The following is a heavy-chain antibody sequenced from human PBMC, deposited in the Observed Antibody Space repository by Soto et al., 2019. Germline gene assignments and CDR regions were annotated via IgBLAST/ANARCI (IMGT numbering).Heavy chain of an antibody. CDR3: ARVRHINAFDI. D-gene: IGHD1-20*01. V-gene: IGHV4-30-4*01. CDR1: GGSISSGDYY. J-gene: IGHJ3*02. CDR2: IYNSGST. Sequence: QVQLQESGPGLVKPSQTLSLTCTVPGGSISSGDYYWSWIRQPPGKGLEWIGYIYNSGSTYYNPSLKRRVTISVDTSKKQISLTLSSVTAADTAVYYCARVRHINAFDIWGQGTMVTVSS.